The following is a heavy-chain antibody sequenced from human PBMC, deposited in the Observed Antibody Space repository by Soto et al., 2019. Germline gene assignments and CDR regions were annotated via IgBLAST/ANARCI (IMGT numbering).Heavy chain of an antibody. CDR1: GFTFSSYW. V-gene: IGHV3-7*01. CDR3: ARVTNYYGSGSYDY. Sequence: GGSLRLSCAASGFTFSSYWMSWVRQAPGKGLEWVANIKQDGSEKYYVDSVKGRFTISRDNAKNSLYLQMNSLRAEDTAVYYCARVTNYYGSGSYDYWGQGTLVTVSS. D-gene: IGHD3-10*01. CDR2: IKQDGSEK. J-gene: IGHJ4*02.